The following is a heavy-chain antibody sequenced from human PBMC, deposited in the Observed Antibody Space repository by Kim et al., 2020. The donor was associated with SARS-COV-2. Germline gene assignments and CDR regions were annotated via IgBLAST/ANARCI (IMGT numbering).Heavy chain of an antibody. D-gene: IGHD3-10*01. Sequence: GGSLRLSCAASGFTFSSYAMHWVRQAPGKGLEWVAVISYDGSNKYYADSVKGRFTISRDNSKNTLYLQMNSLRAEDTAVYYCAREWFGELFFDYWGQGTLVTVSS. J-gene: IGHJ4*02. CDR2: ISYDGSNK. CDR1: GFTFSSYA. CDR3: AREWFGELFFDY. V-gene: IGHV3-30-3*01.